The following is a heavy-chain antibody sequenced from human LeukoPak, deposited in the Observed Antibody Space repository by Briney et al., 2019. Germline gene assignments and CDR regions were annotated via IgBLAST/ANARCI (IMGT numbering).Heavy chain of an antibody. V-gene: IGHV3-7*01. J-gene: IGHJ5*02. CDR3: SRWQPGFDP. D-gene: IGHD6-13*01. CDR1: GFTFSNYW. Sequence: PGGSLRLSCAASGFTFSNYWMSWVRQAPGKGLEWVANIKQDGSEKYYVDSVEGRFAISRDNAQNSLYLQMNSLRVEDTAMYYCSRWQPGFDPWRQGTLVTVSP. CDR2: IKQDGSEK.